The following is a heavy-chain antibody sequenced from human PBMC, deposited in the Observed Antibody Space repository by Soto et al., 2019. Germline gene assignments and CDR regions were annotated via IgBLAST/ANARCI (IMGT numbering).Heavy chain of an antibody. D-gene: IGHD3-22*01. CDR2: IWNDGSNE. Sequence: GGSRRLSCQASGFNFSSYVIHWVRQAPGKGLEWVAIIWNDGSNEYYADSVKGRFTISRDNSKNTVYLQVSKLRAEDTAVYFCARDQTDSGGYSDSWGQGTLVTVSS. CDR3: ARDQTDSGGYSDS. CDR1: GFNFSSYV. V-gene: IGHV3-33*01. J-gene: IGHJ4*02.